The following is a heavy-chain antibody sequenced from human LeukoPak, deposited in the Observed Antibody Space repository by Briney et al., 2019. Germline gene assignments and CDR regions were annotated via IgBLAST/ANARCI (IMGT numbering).Heavy chain of an antibody. CDR1: GGSISSNSHY. CDR2: INHSGST. V-gene: IGHV4-39*07. J-gene: IGHJ4*02. D-gene: IGHD3-22*01. CDR3: ARGHSYYDNSGYSGIDY. Sequence: SETLSLTCIVSGGSISSNSHYWSWIRQPPGKGLEWIGEINHSGSTYYNPSLKSRVIISVDTSKKQFSLKLSSVTAADTAVYYCARGHSYYDNSGYSGIDYWGQGTLITVSS.